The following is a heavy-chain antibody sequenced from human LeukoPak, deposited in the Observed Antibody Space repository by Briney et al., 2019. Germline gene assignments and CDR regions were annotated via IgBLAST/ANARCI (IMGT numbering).Heavy chain of an antibody. CDR2: IKQDGSEK. CDR3: ARRGTSSSWAHFDY. Sequence: GGSLRLSCAASGFTFSSYWMTWVRQAPGKGLEWVAKIKQDGSEKYYVDSVKGRFTISRDSAKNSLYLQMNGLGAEDTAVYYCARRGTSSSWAHFDYWGQGTLVTVSS. J-gene: IGHJ4*02. V-gene: IGHV3-7*05. CDR1: GFTFSSYW. D-gene: IGHD6-13*01.